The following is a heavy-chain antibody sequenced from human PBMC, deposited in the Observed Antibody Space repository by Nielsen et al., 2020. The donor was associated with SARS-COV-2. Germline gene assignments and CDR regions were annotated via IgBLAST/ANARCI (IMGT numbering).Heavy chain of an antibody. J-gene: IGHJ6*02. D-gene: IGHD4-11*01. CDR3: AREDYNNYYYGMDV. V-gene: IGHV3-7*01. Sequence: WIRQSPGQGLEWVATINLDGSEKYYVDSVKGRFTITRDNAKNSLYLQMNSLRAEDTAVYYCAREDYNNYYYGMDVWGQGTTVTVSS. CDR2: INLDGSEK.